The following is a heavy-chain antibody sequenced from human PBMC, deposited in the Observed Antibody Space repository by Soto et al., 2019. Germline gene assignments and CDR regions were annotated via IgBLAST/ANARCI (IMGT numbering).Heavy chain of an antibody. D-gene: IGHD3-22*01. CDR1: GGSVSSGDYF. Sequence: SETLSLTCTVSGGSVSSGDYFWSWLRQSPGKRLEWIAYIYYSGSTNYNPSLKSRATISVDTSKSQVSLTLTSMTAADAALYYCARDRPLYWDYYDSSGYWANWFDPWGQGTLVTVSS. J-gene: IGHJ5*02. CDR3: ARDRPLYWDYYDSSGYWANWFDP. V-gene: IGHV4-61*08. CDR2: IYYSGST.